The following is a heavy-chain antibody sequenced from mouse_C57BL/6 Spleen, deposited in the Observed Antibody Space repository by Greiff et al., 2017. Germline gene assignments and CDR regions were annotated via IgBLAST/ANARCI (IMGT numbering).Heavy chain of an antibody. CDR1: GYTFTDYY. J-gene: IGHJ3*01. CDR2: INPYNGGT. V-gene: IGHV1-19*01. Sequence: VQLQQSGPVLVKPGASVKMSCKASGYTFTDYYMNWVKQSHGKSLEWIGVINPYNGGTSYNQKFKGKATLTVDKSSSTAYMEINSLTSEDSAVYYCARGGSSPEWFAYWGQGALVTVSA. D-gene: IGHD1-1*01. CDR3: ARGGSSPEWFAY.